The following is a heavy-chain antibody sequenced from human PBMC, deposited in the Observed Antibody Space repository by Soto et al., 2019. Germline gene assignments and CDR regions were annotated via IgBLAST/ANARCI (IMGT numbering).Heavy chain of an antibody. D-gene: IGHD6-13*01. V-gene: IGHV4-4*02. J-gene: IGHJ6*02. CDR2: IYHSGST. CDR3: ARGKTIAAAGTYYYYYGMDV. CDR1: GGSISSSNW. Sequence: QVQLQESGPGLVKPSGTLSLTCAVSGGSISSSNWWSWVRQPPGKGLEWIGEIYHSGSTNYNPSLKCRVTISVDKSKHQFCLKLRSVTAADTAVYYCARGKTIAAAGTYYYYYGMDVWGQGTTVTVSS.